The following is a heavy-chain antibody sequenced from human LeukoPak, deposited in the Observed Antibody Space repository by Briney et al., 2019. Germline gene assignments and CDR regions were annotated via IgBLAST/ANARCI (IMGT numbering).Heavy chain of an antibody. J-gene: IGHJ4*02. CDR1: GYTFRSHG. V-gene: IGHV3-23*01. CDR2: INGPGDNT. D-gene: IGHD3-16*01. CDR3: AKVSVCYVCYLDF. Sequence: GGSLRLSCAASGYTFRSHGVTWVRQAPGKGLEWVSTINGPGDNTYYAETVKGRFTISRDNSKNTLYLQMHSLRAEDTAIYYCAKVSVCYVCYLDFWGQGTLVTVS.